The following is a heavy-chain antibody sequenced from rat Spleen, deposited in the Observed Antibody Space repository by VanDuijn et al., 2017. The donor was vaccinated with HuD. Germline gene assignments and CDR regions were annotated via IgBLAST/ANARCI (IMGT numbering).Heavy chain of an antibody. CDR2: VWSGGST. J-gene: IGHJ2*01. D-gene: IGHD3-1*01. Sequence: QVQLKESGPGLVQPSQTLSLTCTVSGFSLTSYNVHWVRQPPGKGLEWMGVVWSGGSTAYNSALRSRLSISRDTSKSQVFLKMNSLQTEDTAIYYCTRSLPLANVDYWGQGVMVTVSS. V-gene: IGHV2-30*01. CDR1: GFSLTSYN. CDR3: TRSLPLANVDY.